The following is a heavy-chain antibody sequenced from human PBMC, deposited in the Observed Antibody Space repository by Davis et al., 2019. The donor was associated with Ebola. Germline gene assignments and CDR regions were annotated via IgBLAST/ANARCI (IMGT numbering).Heavy chain of an antibody. Sequence: SETLSLTCTVSGGSISSYYWSWIRQPPGKGLEWIGYIYYSGSTNYNPSLKSRVTISVDTSKNQFSLKLSSVTAADTAMYFCTRGHGWTDYWGQGTLVAVSS. J-gene: IGHJ4*02. CDR1: GGSISSYY. D-gene: IGHD6-19*01. CDR2: IYYSGST. CDR3: TRGHGWTDY. V-gene: IGHV4-59*01.